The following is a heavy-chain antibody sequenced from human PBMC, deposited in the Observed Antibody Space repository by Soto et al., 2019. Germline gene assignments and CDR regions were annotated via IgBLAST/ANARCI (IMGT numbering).Heavy chain of an antibody. CDR3: ARAAMGGSGWPFDY. CDR1: GGSISSSNW. Sequence: QVQLQESGPGLVKPSGTLSLTCAVSGGSISSSNWWSWVRQPPGKGLEWIGEIYHSGSTNYNPSPKSRVTISVDMSKNQFSLKLSSVTAAATAVYYCARAAMGGSGWPFDYWGQGTLVTVSS. CDR2: IYHSGST. V-gene: IGHV4-4*02. J-gene: IGHJ4*02. D-gene: IGHD6-25*01.